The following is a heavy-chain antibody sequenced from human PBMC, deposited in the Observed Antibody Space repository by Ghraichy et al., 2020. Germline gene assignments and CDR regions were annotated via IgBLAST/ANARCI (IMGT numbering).Heavy chain of an antibody. CDR3: AREWDDYGDRERIFDY. J-gene: IGHJ4*02. V-gene: IGHV4-4*07. CDR2: IYTSGST. Sequence: SETLSLTCTVSGGSISSYYWSWIRQPAGKGLEWIGRIYTSGSTNYNPSLKSRVTMSVDTSKNQFSLKLSSVTAADTAVYYCAREWDDYGDRERIFDYWGQGTLVTVSS. D-gene: IGHD4-17*01. CDR1: GGSISSYY.